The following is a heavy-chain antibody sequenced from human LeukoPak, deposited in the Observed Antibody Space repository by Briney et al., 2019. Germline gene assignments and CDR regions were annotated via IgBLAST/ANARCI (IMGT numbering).Heavy chain of an antibody. CDR1: GFTFSSYS. V-gene: IGHV3-21*01. CDR3: ARGYYDSNAQLFDY. CDR2: ISSSSSYI. J-gene: IGHJ4*02. D-gene: IGHD3-22*01. Sequence: PGGSLRLSCAASGFTFSSYSINWVRQAPGKGLEWVSSISSSSSYIYYADSVKGRFTISRDNAKNSLYLQMNSLRAEDTAVYYCARGYYDSNAQLFDYWGQGTLVTVSS.